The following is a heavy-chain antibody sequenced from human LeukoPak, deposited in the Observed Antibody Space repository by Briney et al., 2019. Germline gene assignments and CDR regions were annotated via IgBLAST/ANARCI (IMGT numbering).Heavy chain of an antibody. CDR3: ARVGPQNWFDP. J-gene: IGHJ5*02. V-gene: IGHV3-23*03. CDR2: IYSGGDT. Sequence: GGSLRLSCAASGFTFSSYAMSWVRQAPGKGLEWVSVIYSGGDTFYADSVKGRFTISRDNSKNMLYLQMNSLRAEDTALYYCARVGPQNWFDPWGQGTLVTVSS. CDR1: GFTFSSYA.